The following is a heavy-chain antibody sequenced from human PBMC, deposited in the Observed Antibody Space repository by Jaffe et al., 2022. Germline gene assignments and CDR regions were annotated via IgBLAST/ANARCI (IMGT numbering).Heavy chain of an antibody. CDR1: GFTFDDYA. D-gene: IGHD4-17*01. Sequence: EVQLVESGGGLVQPGRSLRLSCAASGFTFDDYAMHWVRQAPGKGLEWVSGISWNSGSIGYADSVKGRFTISRDNAKNSLYLQMNSLRAEDTALYYCAKPVYDYGDYGAFDIWGQGTMVTVSS. J-gene: IGHJ3*02. CDR3: AKPVYDYGDYGAFDI. CDR2: ISWNSGSI. V-gene: IGHV3-9*01.